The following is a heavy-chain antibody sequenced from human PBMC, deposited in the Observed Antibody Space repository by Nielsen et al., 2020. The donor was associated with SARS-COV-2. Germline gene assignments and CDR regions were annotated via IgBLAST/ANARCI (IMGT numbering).Heavy chain of an antibody. D-gene: IGHD3-22*01. Sequence: ASVKVSCKTSGYTFANHDIHWVRQASGQGLEWMGWMNPNIGKAGCAQRFQGRLTMTSDTSTSTAYMELSSLRSEDTAVYYCARILVWLDYYDSSGYPDYWGQGTLVTVSS. CDR2: MNPNIGKA. CDR3: ARILVWLDYYDSSGYPDY. V-gene: IGHV1-8*01. J-gene: IGHJ4*02. CDR1: GYTFANHD.